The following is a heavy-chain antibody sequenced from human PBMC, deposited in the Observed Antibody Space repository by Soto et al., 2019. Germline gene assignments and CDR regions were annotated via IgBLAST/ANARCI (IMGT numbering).Heavy chain of an antibody. CDR2: INPSGGST. CDR3: ARGKEDSGSYFFVSYYFDY. CDR1: GYTFTSYY. V-gene: IGHV1-46*01. J-gene: IGHJ4*02. Sequence: ASVKVSCKASGYTFTSYYMHWVRQAPGQGLEWMGLINPSGGSTSYAQKFQGRVTMTRDTSTSTVYVELSSLRSEDTAVYYCARGKEDSGSYFFVSYYFDYWGQGTLVTVSS. D-gene: IGHD1-26*01.